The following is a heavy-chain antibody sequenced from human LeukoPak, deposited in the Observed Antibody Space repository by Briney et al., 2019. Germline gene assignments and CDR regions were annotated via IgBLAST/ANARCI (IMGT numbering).Heavy chain of an antibody. V-gene: IGHV4-34*01. CDR3: ARDRGSTVTTSMDV. Sequence: PSETLSLTCTVYGGSFSGYYWSWIRQPPGKGLEWIGEINHSGSTYYNPSLKSRVTISVDTSKNQFSLKLSSVTAADTAVYYCARDRGSTVTTSMDVWGKGTTVTVSS. CDR2: INHSGST. J-gene: IGHJ6*03. D-gene: IGHD4-17*01. CDR1: GGSFSGYY.